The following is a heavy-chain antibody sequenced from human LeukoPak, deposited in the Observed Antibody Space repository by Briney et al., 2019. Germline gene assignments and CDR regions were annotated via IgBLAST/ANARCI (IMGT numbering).Heavy chain of an antibody. CDR1: SGSINSYY. CDR2: IYTTGKT. J-gene: IGHJ4*02. D-gene: IGHD3-16*01. Sequence: PSETLSLTCTVSSGSINSYYWGWVRQPAGRGLEWIGRIYTTGKTDYNPSLKGRLTMSVDTSKRQFSLNLTSVTAADTAIYFCARHGYTASHYFLDFWSQGILVTVSS. V-gene: IGHV4-4*07. CDR3: ARHGYTASHYFLDF.